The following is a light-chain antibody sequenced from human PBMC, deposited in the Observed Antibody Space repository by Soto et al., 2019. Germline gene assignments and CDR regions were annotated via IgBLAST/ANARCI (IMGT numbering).Light chain of an antibody. CDR3: AAGDGSLNVVL. Sequence: QSVLTQPSSASGTPGQTVTISCSGTSSNIGTNTVNWYRQVPGTAPKLLIFNDNVRPSGVPGRFSGSRSGTSASLAISGHQSEEEADYYCAAGDGSLNVVLLGGGTKVTVL. CDR2: NDN. V-gene: IGLV1-44*01. J-gene: IGLJ2*01. CDR1: SSNIGTNT.